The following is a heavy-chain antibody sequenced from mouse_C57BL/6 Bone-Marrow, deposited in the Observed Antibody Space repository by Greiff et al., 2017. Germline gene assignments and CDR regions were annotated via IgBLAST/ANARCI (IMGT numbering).Heavy chain of an antibody. CDR1: GYTFTSYW. CDR2: IDPSDSYT. J-gene: IGHJ2*01. Sequence: QVQLQQPGAELVRPGPSVKLSCKASGYTFTSYWMHWVKQRPGQGLEWIGVIDPSDSYTKYNQTFKGKATFTVDTSSSTASMHLSRLTSEDSAVYYCTKGGNYVVDYWGQGTTLTVSS. D-gene: IGHD2-1*01. CDR3: TKGGNYVVDY. V-gene: IGHV1-59*01.